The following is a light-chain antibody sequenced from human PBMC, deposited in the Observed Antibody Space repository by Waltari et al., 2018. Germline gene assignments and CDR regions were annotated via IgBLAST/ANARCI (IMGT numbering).Light chain of an antibody. CDR3: QQRRT. Sequence: EIVLTQSPATLSLSPGERATLSCSASQSVSSYLAWYQQKPGQAPRLLIYDASNRATGIPARFSGSESGTDFTLTISSLEPEDFAVYYCQQRRTVGQGTKLEIK. J-gene: IGKJ2*01. CDR1: QSVSSY. V-gene: IGKV3-11*01. CDR2: DAS.